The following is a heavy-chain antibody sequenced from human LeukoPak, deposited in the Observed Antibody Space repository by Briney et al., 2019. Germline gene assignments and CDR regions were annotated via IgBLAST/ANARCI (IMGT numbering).Heavy chain of an antibody. CDR1: GFTFSSYA. D-gene: IGHD4-23*01. J-gene: IGHJ6*02. CDR2: ISYDGSNK. CDR3: ARGGWSGNSGSYYYYGIDV. Sequence: PGRSLRLSCAASGFTFSSYAMHWVRQAPGKGLEWVAVISYDGSNKYYADSVKGRFTISRDNSKNTLYLQMNSLRSDDTAVYYCARGGWSGNSGSYYYYGIDVWGQGTTVTVSS. V-gene: IGHV3-30-3*01.